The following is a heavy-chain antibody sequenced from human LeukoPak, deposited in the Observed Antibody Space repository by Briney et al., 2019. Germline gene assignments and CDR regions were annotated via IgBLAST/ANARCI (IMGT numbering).Heavy chain of an antibody. CDR2: IWYDGSNK. V-gene: IGHV3-33*01. CDR1: GFTFSSYG. D-gene: IGHD2-2*01. Sequence: GGSLRLSCAASGFTFSSYGMHWVRQAPGKGPEWVAVIWYDGSNKYYADSVKGRFTISRDNSKNTLYLQMNSLRAEDTAVYYCARDLLGYCSSTSCYLGYWGQGTLVTVSS. CDR3: ARDLLGYCSSTSCYLGY. J-gene: IGHJ4*02.